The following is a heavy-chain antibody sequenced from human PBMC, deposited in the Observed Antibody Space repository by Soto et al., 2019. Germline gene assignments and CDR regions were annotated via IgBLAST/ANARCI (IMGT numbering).Heavy chain of an antibody. CDR3: ARVDIVVVPAAMAYGMDV. CDR1: GFTFSSYS. D-gene: IGHD2-2*03. Sequence: PGGSLRLSCAASGFTFSSYSMNWVRQAPGKGLEWVSSISSSSSYIYYADSVKGRFTISRDNAKNSLYLQMNSLRAEDTAVYYCARVDIVVVPAAMAYGMDVWGQGTTVTVSS. V-gene: IGHV3-21*01. J-gene: IGHJ6*02. CDR2: ISSSSSYI.